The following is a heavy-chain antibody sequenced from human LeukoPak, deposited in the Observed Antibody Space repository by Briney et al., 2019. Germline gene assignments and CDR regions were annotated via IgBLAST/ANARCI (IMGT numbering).Heavy chain of an antibody. V-gene: IGHV6-1*01. CDR3: TRDGHAPRSPYYFDY. CDR2: AYYRSKWYI. CDR1: GDRVSRNNAA. Sequence: SQTLSLTCAISGDRVSRNNAAWNWIRQSPSRGLEWLGRAYYRSKWYIDYAISVKSRITINPDTSKHQFSLQLNSVTPEDTAVYYCTRDGHAPRSPYYFDYLGQGTLVTVSS. J-gene: IGHJ4*02.